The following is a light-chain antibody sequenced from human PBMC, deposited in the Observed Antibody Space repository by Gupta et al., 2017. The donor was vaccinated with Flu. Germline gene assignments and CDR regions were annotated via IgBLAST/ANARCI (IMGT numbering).Light chain of an antibody. CDR1: QGLDNG. CDR2: DAS. J-gene: IGKJ3*01. CDR3: KKCKS. Sequence: AIQLTQSPSSLSASVGDRVTLTCRTSQGLDNGLAWYQQKLGKPPQLLIYDASRLFSGVSARFSGSGSGTEFTLTISSLQPEDFANYYCKKCKSFGPGTKVDVK. V-gene: IGKV1-13*02.